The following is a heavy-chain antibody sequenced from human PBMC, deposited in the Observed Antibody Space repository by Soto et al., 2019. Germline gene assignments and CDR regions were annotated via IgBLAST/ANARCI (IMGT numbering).Heavy chain of an antibody. CDR1: GYTFTSYA. J-gene: IGHJ4*02. V-gene: IGHV1-69*13. Sequence: SVKVSCKASGYTFTSYAMHWVRQAPGQGLEWMGGIIPIFGTANYAQKFQGRVTITADESTSTAYMELSSLRSEDTAVYYCASTYYDSSGQTYYFDYWGQGTLVTVSS. CDR3: ASTYYDSSGQTYYFDY. D-gene: IGHD3-22*01. CDR2: IIPIFGTA.